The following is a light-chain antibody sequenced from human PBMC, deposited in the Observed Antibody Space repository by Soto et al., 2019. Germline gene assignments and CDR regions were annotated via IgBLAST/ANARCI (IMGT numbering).Light chain of an antibody. V-gene: IGKV2-30*01. CDR2: KAS. CDR1: QSLVNSYGNPS. J-gene: IGKJ1*01. CDR3: MQGTHWPPT. Sequence: EVVMTQSPLSLPVTLGQPAPISGRSSQSLVNSYGNPSLNWFQQRPVQSPRRLIYKASNRDSGVPDRFSGSGSGPDFTLQINRVEAEDVGIYYCMQGTHWPPTFGRGTRVEIK.